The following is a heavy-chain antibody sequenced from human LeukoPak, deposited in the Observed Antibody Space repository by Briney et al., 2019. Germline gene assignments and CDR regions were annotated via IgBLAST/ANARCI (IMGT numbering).Heavy chain of an antibody. J-gene: IGHJ3*02. V-gene: IGHV3-30-3*01. CDR2: ISYDGSNK. D-gene: IGHD2-2*01. CDR1: GFTFSSYA. Sequence: PGGSLRLSCAASGFTFSSYAMHWVRQAPGKGLEWVAVISYDGSNKYYADSVKGRFTISRDNSKNTLYLQMNSLRAEDTAVYYCARLYCSSTSCLSNDAFDIWGQGTMVTVSS. CDR3: ARLYCSSTSCLSNDAFDI.